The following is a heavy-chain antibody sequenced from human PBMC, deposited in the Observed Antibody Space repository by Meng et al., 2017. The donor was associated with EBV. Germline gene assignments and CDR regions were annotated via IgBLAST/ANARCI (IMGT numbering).Heavy chain of an antibody. J-gene: IGHJ4*02. CDR1: GFSFSNYA. D-gene: IGHD1-26*01. V-gene: IGHV3-23*01. CDR3: NSGSHSPLDS. CDR2: ISATSVDT. Sequence: EVVRLGSGGGLVRPGGSLRLSLAASGFSFSNYAMGWVRQAPGKGLEWVSGISATSVDTYYADSVKGRFAISRDNSKNTVTLHMNILRAEDTAIYYCNSGSHSPLDSWGQGTLVTVSS.